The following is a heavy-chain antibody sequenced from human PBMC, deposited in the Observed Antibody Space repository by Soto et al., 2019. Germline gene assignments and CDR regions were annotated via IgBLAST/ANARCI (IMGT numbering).Heavy chain of an antibody. V-gene: IGHV4-39*02. J-gene: IGHJ6*02. D-gene: IGHD3-3*01. Sequence: SETLSLTCTVSGGSISSSSYYWGWIRQPPGKGLEWIGSIYYSGSTYYNPSLKSRVTISVDTSKNQFSLKLSSVTAADTAVYYCARDEVLSDFGVVTWLGGMDVWGQGTTVTVS. CDR2: IYYSGST. CDR1: GGSISSSSYY. CDR3: ARDEVLSDFGVVTWLGGMDV.